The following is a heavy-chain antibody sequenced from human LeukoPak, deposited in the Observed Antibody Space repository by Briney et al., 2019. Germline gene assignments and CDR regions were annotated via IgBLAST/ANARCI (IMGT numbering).Heavy chain of an antibody. J-gene: IGHJ3*01. CDR2: ISHEGGNT. Sequence: GGSLRLSCAASGFIFSNFAMHWVRQAPGKGLEWLAVISHEGGNTNYADSVKGRFIVSRDNSKNTLFLQTNTLKFEDTSLYYCARDWDPLPTAIGSAAFDLWGQGTLVTVSS. CDR1: GFIFSNFA. V-gene: IGHV3-30-3*01. CDR3: ARDWDPLPTAIGSAAFDL. D-gene: IGHD2-21*02.